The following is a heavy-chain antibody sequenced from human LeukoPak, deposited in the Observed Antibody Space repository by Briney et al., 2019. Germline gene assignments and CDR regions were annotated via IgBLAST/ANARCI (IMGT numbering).Heavy chain of an antibody. J-gene: IGHJ6*03. CDR1: GASVNSGGYY. Sequence: SQTLSLTCSVSGASVNSGGYYWGWIPQHPGKGLEWIVYIYYSGTTYYNPSLQNRLTISLDTPTNQFSLKLGSVTAADTAVYYCATTAYYYYVDVWGKGTTVTVSS. CDR2: IYYSGTT. V-gene: IGHV4-31*03. D-gene: IGHD1-26*01. CDR3: ATTAYYYYVDV.